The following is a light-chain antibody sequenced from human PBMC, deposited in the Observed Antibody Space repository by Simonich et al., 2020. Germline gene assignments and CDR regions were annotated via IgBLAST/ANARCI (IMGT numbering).Light chain of an antibody. CDR2: WAS. J-gene: IGKJ2*01. CDR1: QSVLYSSNNKNY. V-gene: IGKV4-1*01. CDR3: QQYYSTPRT. Sequence: DIVMTQSPDSLAVSLGERATINCKSSQSVLYSSNNKNYLAWYQQKPGTPPKLLIYWASTRESGVPDRFSGSGSWTDFTLTISSLQAEDVAVYYCQQYYSTPRTFGQGTKLEIK.